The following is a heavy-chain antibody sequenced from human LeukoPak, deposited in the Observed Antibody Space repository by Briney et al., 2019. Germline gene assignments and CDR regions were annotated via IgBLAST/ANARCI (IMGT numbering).Heavy chain of an antibody. CDR1: GFTFSSYA. V-gene: IGHV3-30-3*01. J-gene: IGHJ6*03. CDR3: ASAGGGQLVDYYMDV. Sequence: PGRSLRLSCAASGFTFSSYAMHWVRQAPGKGLEWVAVISYDGSNKYYADSVKGRFTISRDNSKNTLYLQMNSLRAEDTAVYYCASAGGGQLVDYYMDVWGKGTTVTVSS. CDR2: ISYDGSNK. D-gene: IGHD6-13*01.